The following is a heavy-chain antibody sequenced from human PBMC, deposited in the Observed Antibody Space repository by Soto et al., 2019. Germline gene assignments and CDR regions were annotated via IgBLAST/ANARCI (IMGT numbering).Heavy chain of an antibody. Sequence: QVQLVQSGAEVKKPGSSVKVSCKASGGTFSSYAISWVRQAPGQGLEWMGGIIPLFGTANYAQKFHGRVTITAVESTCTGYMELSSLRSEETAVYYCARVKEYYYDSSGYYYYYGMDVWGQGTTVTVSS. V-gene: IGHV1-69*01. J-gene: IGHJ6*02. CDR3: ARVKEYYYDSSGYYYYYGMDV. CDR1: GGTFSSYA. D-gene: IGHD3-22*01. CDR2: IIPLFGTA.